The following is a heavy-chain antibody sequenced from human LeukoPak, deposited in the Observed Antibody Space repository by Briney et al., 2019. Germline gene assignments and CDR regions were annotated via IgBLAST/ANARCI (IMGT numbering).Heavy chain of an antibody. J-gene: IGHJ6*02. CDR2: IGNSGGST. CDR1: GFAFNNYA. CDR3: AKLHSSTSFYYGMDV. V-gene: IGHV3-23*01. D-gene: IGHD2-2*01. Sequence: GGSLRLSCAAPGFAFNNYAMAWVRPAPGKGLEWVSAIGNSGGSTYYADSVKGRFTISRDNSKNTLSLQMNSLRAEDTAVFYCAKLHSSTSFYYGMDVWGQGTTVTVSS.